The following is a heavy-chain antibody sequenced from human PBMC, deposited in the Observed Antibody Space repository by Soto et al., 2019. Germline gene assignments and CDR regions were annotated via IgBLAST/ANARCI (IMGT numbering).Heavy chain of an antibody. D-gene: IGHD3-10*01. Sequence: SGPTLVKPTQTLTLTCTFSGFSLSTSGVGVGWIRQPPGKALEWLALIYWDDDKRYSPSLKSRLTITKDTSKNQVVLTMTNMDPVDTATYYCAHKVWFGEVASGGWFDPWGQGTLVTVSS. J-gene: IGHJ5*02. CDR1: GFSLSTSGVG. CDR2: IYWDDDK. V-gene: IGHV2-5*02. CDR3: AHKVWFGEVASGGWFDP.